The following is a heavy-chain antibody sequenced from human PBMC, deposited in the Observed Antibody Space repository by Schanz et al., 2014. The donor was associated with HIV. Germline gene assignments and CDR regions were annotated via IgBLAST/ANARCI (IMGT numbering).Heavy chain of an antibody. CDR1: GYTFTSYG. J-gene: IGHJ4*02. V-gene: IGHV1-18*01. D-gene: IGHD6-13*01. CDR2: ISAYNGNT. Sequence: QVQLVQSGAEMKKPGSSVKVSCKASGYTFTSYGISWVRQAPGQGLEWMGWISAYNGNTNYAPKFQGRVTMTRDTSTTTVYMELRSLRSDDRAVYYCARDPEGIAAAGSDYWGQGTLVTVSS. CDR3: ARDPEGIAAAGSDY.